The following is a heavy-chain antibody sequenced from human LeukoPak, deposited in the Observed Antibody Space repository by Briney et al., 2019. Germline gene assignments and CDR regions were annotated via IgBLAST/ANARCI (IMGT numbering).Heavy chain of an antibody. J-gene: IGHJ3*01. CDR1: GGSISSTSYY. CDR3: AKAGVRYFDSSGLYAFDF. D-gene: IGHD3-22*01. V-gene: IGHV4-39*01. Sequence: SETLSLTCAVSGGSISSTSYYWAWIRQPPGKGLEWIGTIYYSGSTYHNPSLKSRVTLSVDTSRNQFSLRLSSVDAADAAVYYCAKAGVRYFDSSGLYAFDFWGQGTTVTVSS. CDR2: IYYSGST.